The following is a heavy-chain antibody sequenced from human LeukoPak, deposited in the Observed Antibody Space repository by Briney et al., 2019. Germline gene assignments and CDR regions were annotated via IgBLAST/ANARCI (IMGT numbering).Heavy chain of an antibody. J-gene: IGHJ4*02. CDR3: ARDVAMISYAEFDY. CDR1: GFTFSDYY. Sequence: GGSLRLSCAASGFTFSDYYMTWIRQAPGKGLEWVSYIGGGGITTYYADSVKGRFTISRDNAKNSLYLQMNSLRAEDTAVYYCARDVAMISYAEFDYWGQGTLVTVSS. CDR2: IGGGGITT. D-gene: IGHD5-18*01. V-gene: IGHV3-11*04.